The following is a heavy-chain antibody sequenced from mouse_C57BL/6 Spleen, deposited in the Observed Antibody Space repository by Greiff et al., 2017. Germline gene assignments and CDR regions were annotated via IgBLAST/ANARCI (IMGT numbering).Heavy chain of an antibody. Sequence: CNMHWVKQSHGKSLEWIGYINPNNGGTSYNQKFKGKATLTVNKSSSTAYMELRSLTSEDSAVYYCAKGAGTDVAYWGQGTLVTVSA. J-gene: IGHJ3*01. V-gene: IGHV1-22*01. CDR3: AKGAGTDVAY. CDR1: CN. CDR2: INPNNGGT. D-gene: IGHD4-1*01.